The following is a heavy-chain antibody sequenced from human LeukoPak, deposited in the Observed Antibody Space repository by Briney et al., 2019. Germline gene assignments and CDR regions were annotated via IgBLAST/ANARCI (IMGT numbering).Heavy chain of an antibody. V-gene: IGHV1-3*01. CDR2: INVANGDT. D-gene: IGHD3-16*01. CDR3: ASKPRGESRPFDY. CDR1: GYTFTAHA. J-gene: IGHJ4*02. Sequence: GASVKVSCKASGYTFTAHAVHWVRQAPGQRLEWMGWINVANGDTGYSQKFQDRVTITRDRSASTGYMEMSSLISEDTAVYYCASKPRGESRPFDYWGQGTLVTVSS.